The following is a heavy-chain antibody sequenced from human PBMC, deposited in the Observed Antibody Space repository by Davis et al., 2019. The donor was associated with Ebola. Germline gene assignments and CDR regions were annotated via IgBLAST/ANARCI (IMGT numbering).Heavy chain of an antibody. D-gene: IGHD6-19*01. CDR1: GFPFSPYD. CDR3: ARAGWTVADFLDY. Sequence: GESLKISCAASGFPFSPYDMNWVRQAPGKGLEWVSYISSSGSTIYYAESVKGRFTISRDNAKNSLYLQMNSLRAEDTAVYYCARAGWTVADFLDYWGQGTLVTVSS. V-gene: IGHV3-48*03. J-gene: IGHJ4*02. CDR2: ISSSGSTI.